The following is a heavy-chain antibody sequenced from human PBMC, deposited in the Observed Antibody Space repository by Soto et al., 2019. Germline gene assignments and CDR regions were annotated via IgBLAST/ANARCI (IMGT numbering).Heavy chain of an antibody. V-gene: IGHV5-10-1*01. CDR3: ARQEGYYDSSGFFDY. J-gene: IGHJ4*02. CDR1: GYSFTSYW. D-gene: IGHD3-22*01. Sequence: GESLKISCKGSGYSFTSYWISWVRQMPGKGLEWMGRIDPSDSYTNYSPSFQGHVTISADKSISTAYLQWSSLKASDTAMYYCARQEGYYDSSGFFDYWGQGTLVTVSS. CDR2: IDPSDSYT.